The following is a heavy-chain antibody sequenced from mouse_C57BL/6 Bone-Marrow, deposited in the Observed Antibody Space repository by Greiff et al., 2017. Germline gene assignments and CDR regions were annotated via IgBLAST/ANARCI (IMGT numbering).Heavy chain of an antibody. J-gene: IGHJ1*03. V-gene: IGHV1-74*01. D-gene: IGHD1-1*01. Sequence: VQLQQPGAELVKPGASVKVSCKASGYTFTSYWMHWVKQRPGQGLEWIGRIHPSDSDTNYNQKFKGKATLTVDKSSSTAYMQRSSLTSEDSAVYYCAPLYYGGYFDVWGTGTTVTVSS. CDR2: IHPSDSDT. CDR3: APLYYGGYFDV. CDR1: GYTFTSYW.